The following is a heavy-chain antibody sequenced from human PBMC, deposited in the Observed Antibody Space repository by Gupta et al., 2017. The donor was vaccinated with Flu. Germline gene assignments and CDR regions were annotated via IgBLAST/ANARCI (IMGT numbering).Heavy chain of an antibody. J-gene: IGHJ4*02. Sequence: QLQLQESGPGLVKPSETLSLTCTVSGGSISSSSYYWGWIRQPPGKGLEWIGSIYYSGSTYYNPSLKSRVTISVDTSKNQFSLKLSSVTAADTAVYYCARRVYGYSSGWYYDYWGQGTLVTVSS. D-gene: IGHD6-19*01. V-gene: IGHV4-39*01. CDR3: ARRVYGYSSGWYYDY. CDR2: IYYSGST. CDR1: GGSISSSSYY.